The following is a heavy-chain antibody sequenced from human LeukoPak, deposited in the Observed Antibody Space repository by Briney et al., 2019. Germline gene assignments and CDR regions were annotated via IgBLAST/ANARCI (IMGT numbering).Heavy chain of an antibody. CDR3: ARDIGSGWYSTFDY. Sequence: SETLSLTCTVSGGSISSYYWSWIRQTPGKGLEWIGDIYYSGSTNYNPSLKSRVTISVDTSKNQFSLKLSSVTAADTAVYYCARDIGSGWYSTFDYWGQGTLVTVSS. CDR2: IYYSGST. D-gene: IGHD6-19*01. V-gene: IGHV4-59*12. J-gene: IGHJ4*02. CDR1: GGSISSYY.